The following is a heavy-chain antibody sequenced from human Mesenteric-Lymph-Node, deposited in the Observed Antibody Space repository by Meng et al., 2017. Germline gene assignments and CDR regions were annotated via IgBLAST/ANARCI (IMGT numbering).Heavy chain of an antibody. CDR3: AKGAYDSSGYYPENYYGMDV. CDR1: GFTFSSYA. Sequence: GESLKISCAASGFTFSSYAMSWVRQAPGKGLEWVSAISGSGGSTYYADSVKGRFTISRDNSKNTLYLQMNSLRAEDTAVYYCAKGAYDSSGYYPENYYGMDVWGQGTAVTVSS. CDR2: ISGSGGST. J-gene: IGHJ6*02. D-gene: IGHD3-22*01. V-gene: IGHV3-23*01.